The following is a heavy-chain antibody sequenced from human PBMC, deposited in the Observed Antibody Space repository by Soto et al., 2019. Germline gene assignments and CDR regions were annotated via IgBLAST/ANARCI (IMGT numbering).Heavy chain of an antibody. V-gene: IGHV3-20*04. CDR2: INWNGGST. Sequence: GGSLRLSCAASGFTFDDYGMSWVRQAPGKGLEWISGINWNGGSTGYADSVKGRFAISRDNAKNSLYLQMNSLRAEDTALYYCARDPGYSYGTQFDYWGQGTLVTVSS. CDR3: ARDPGYSYGTQFDY. J-gene: IGHJ4*02. D-gene: IGHD5-18*01. CDR1: GFTFDDYG.